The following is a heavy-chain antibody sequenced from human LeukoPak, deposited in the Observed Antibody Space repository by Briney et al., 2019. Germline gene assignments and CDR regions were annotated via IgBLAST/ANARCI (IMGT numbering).Heavy chain of an antibody. CDR3: QGFRELWRRGDY. CDR1: IRSISSSSYY. J-gene: IGHJ4*02. CDR2: IYYSGSA. V-gene: IGHV4-39*01. D-gene: IGHD3-10*01. Sequence: TVSLIRTVCIRSISSSSYYGGSVRQPPGKGLGWLGSIYYSGSAYYKQSLKSRVTISVDTPKNQFSLKLSPVAAADTAVYYCQGFRELWRRGDYWGQGTLVSVSS.